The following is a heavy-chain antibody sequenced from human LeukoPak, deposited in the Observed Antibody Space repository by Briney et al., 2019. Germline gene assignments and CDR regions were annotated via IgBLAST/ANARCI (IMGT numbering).Heavy chain of an antibody. CDR3: ARDRVWYDSSGYYEHFDY. D-gene: IGHD3-22*01. CDR1: GFTFSTYW. Sequence: PGGSLRLSCAASGFTFSTYWMSWVRQAPGKGLEWVANIKQDGSEKYYVDSVKGRFTISRDNAKNSLYLQMNSLRAEDTAVYYCARDRVWYDSSGYYEHFDYWGQGTLVTVSS. CDR2: IKQDGSEK. J-gene: IGHJ4*02. V-gene: IGHV3-7*01.